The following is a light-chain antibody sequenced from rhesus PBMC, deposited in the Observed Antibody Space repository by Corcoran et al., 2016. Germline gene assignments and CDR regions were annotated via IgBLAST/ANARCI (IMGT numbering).Light chain of an antibody. V-gene: IGKV1-25*01. CDR3: QQHNNYPPS. CDR1: QDISRY. Sequence: DIQMTQSPSSLSASVGDRVTITCRASQDISRYLAWYQQKPGKAPKPLIYAASTLQSGVPSRFSGSGSGTDFTLTINSLQPEDFATYYCQQHNNYPPSFGRGTNVELK. J-gene: IGKJ4*01. CDR2: AAS.